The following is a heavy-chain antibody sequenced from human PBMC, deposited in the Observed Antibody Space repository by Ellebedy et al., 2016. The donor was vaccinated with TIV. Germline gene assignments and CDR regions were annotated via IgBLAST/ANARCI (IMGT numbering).Heavy chain of an antibody. CDR3: ANTGYCSSTSCHEYYFDY. D-gene: IGHD2-2*01. V-gene: IGHV3-30*18. CDR1: GFTFSSYG. CDR2: ISYDGSNK. Sequence: GESLKISXAASGFTFSSYGMHWVRQAPGKGLEWVAVISYDGSNKYYADSVKGRFTISRDNSKNTLYLQMNSLRAEDTAVYYCANTGYCSSTSCHEYYFDYWGQGTLVTVSS. J-gene: IGHJ4*02.